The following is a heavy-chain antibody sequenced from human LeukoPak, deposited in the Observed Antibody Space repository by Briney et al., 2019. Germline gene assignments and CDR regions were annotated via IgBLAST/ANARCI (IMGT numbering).Heavy chain of an antibody. J-gene: IGHJ5*02. CDR2: ITWNSGRI. CDR3: AKGVTTIRGWFDP. D-gene: IGHD2-21*02. V-gene: IGHV3-9*01. Sequence: GRSLRLSCAASGFTFDDYAMHWVRQVPGKGLEWVSGITWNSGRIAYADSVKGRFTISRDNAKNSQYLQMNSLRAEDTALYYCAKGVTTIRGWFDPWGQGTLVTVSS. CDR1: GFTFDDYA.